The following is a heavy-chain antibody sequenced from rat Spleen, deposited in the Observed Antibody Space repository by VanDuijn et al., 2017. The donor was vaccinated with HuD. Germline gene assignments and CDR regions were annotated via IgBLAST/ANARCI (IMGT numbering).Heavy chain of an antibody. CDR2: ISTSGGST. CDR1: GFTFSDYF. CDR3: ARWSDY. V-gene: IGHV5-25*01. Sequence: EVQLVESDGGLVQPGRSLKLSCAASGFTFSDYFMAWVRQAPTKGLEWVASISTSGGSTYYRDSVKGRFTVSRDNAKSTLYLQMDSLRSEDTATYYCARWSDYWGQGVMVTVSS. J-gene: IGHJ2*01.